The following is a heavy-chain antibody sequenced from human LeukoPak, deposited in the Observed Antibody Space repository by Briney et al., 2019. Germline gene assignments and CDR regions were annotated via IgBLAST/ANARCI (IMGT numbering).Heavy chain of an antibody. J-gene: IGHJ4*02. D-gene: IGHD6-13*01. CDR3: AREVAAAGTDY. CDR1: GYTFTSYY. CDR2: INPSGGST. Sequence: ASVKVSCKASGYTFTSYYMHWVRQAPGQGLELMGIINPSGGSTSYAQKFQGRVTMTRDTSTSTVYMELSSLRSEDTAVYYCAREVAAAGTDYWGQGTLVTVSS. V-gene: IGHV1-46*01.